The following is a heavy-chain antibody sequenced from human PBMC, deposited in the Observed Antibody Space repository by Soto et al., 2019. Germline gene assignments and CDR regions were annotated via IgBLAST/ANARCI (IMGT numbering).Heavy chain of an antibody. D-gene: IGHD6-13*01. J-gene: IGHJ5*02. Sequence: SETLSLTCAVYGGSFSGYYWSWIRQPPGKGLEWIGEINHSGSTNYNPSLKSRVTISVDTSKNQFSLKLSSVTAADTAVYYCARGVSSSSWWSGRFDPWGQGTLVTVSS. CDR1: GGSFSGYY. CDR3: ARGVSSSSWWSGRFDP. CDR2: INHSGST. V-gene: IGHV4-34*01.